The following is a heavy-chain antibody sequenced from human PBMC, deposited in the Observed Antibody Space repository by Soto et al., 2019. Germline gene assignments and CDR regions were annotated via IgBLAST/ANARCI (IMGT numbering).Heavy chain of an antibody. CDR1: GYTFTSYA. Sequence: ASVKVSCKASGYTFTSYAMHWVRQAPGQRLEWMGWINAGNGNTKYSQKFQGRVTITRDTSASTAYMELSSLRSEDTAVYYCARDVGLGEAAAGGYYYGMDVWGQGTTVTVSS. CDR2: INAGNGNT. J-gene: IGHJ6*02. V-gene: IGHV1-3*01. D-gene: IGHD6-13*01. CDR3: ARDVGLGEAAAGGYYYGMDV.